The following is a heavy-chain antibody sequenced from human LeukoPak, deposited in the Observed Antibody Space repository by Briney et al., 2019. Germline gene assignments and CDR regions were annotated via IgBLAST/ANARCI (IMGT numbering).Heavy chain of an antibody. CDR2: IYYLGST. J-gene: IGHJ2*01. Sequence: SETLSLTCTVSGGSISSSSYYWSWIRQPPGKGLEWVGHIYYLGSTNYNPSLKSRVTISIDTSKNYFSLKLNSVIAADTAVYYCARDRPGSYWYFDLWGRGTLVTVSS. CDR3: ARDRPGSYWYFDL. D-gene: IGHD3-10*01. V-gene: IGHV4-61*03. CDR1: GGSISSSSYY.